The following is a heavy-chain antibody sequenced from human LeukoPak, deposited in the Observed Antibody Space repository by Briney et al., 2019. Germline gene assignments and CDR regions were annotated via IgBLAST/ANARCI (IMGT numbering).Heavy chain of an antibody. V-gene: IGHV3-30*04. D-gene: IGHD6-13*01. CDR3: AKGYSSSWYSFYYYYYGMDV. J-gene: IGHJ6*02. CDR1: GFTFSGYA. CDR2: ISYDGSNK. Sequence: GRSLRLSCAASGFTFSGYAMHWVRQAPGKGLEWVAVISYDGSNKYYADSVKGRFTISRDNSKNTLYLQMNSLRAEDTAVYYCAKGYSSSWYSFYYYYYGMDVWGQGTTVTVSS.